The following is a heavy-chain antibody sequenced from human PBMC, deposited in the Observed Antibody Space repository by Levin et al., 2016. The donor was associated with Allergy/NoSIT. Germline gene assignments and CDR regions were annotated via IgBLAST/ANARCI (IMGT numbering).Heavy chain of an antibody. CDR2: IKSDGSTT. Sequence: GESLKISCAASGLTLSNYWMHWVRQAPGKGLVWVSRIKSDGSTTSYADSVKGRFTISRDDAENRLYLQMNSLRAEDTAVYYCAREYNNGATGHGDYWGQGTLVTVSS. CDR1: GLTLSNYW. J-gene: IGHJ4*02. CDR3: AREYNNGATGHGDY. D-gene: IGHD2-15*01. V-gene: IGHV3-74*01.